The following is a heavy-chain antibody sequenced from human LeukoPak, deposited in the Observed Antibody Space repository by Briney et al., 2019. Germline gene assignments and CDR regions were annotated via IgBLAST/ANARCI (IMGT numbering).Heavy chain of an antibody. CDR2: ISGSGGDT. CDR1: GFTFRSCA. D-gene: IGHD2-2*01. Sequence: GGSLRLSCAASGFTFRSCAIYWVRQAPGKGLEWVSGISGSGGDTYFADSVKGRFTISRDNSKNTVFLQMDSLRAEDTAVYYCARAFRYCSSTSCEYQHWGQGTLVTVSS. CDR3: ARAFRYCSSTSCEYQH. V-gene: IGHV3-23*01. J-gene: IGHJ1*01.